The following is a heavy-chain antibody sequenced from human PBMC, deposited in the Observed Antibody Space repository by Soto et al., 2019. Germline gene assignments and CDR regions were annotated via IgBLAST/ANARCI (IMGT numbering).Heavy chain of an antibody. J-gene: IGHJ4*02. D-gene: IGHD3-16*01. Sequence: QVQLVQSGAEVKKPGASVKVSCKASGYTLTSYGISWVRQAPGQGLEWMGWISAYNGNTNYAQKLQGRVTMTTDTSTSTAYMELRSLRSDDTAVYYCARDTRSGDYVWGSPIDYWGQGTLVTVSS. CDR3: ARDTRSGDYVWGSPIDY. CDR2: ISAYNGNT. CDR1: GYTLTSYG. V-gene: IGHV1-18*01.